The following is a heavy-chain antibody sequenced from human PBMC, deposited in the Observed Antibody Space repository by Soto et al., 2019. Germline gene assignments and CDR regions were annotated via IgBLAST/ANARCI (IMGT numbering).Heavy chain of an antibody. CDR2: INAGNGNT. J-gene: IGHJ4*02. CDR3: ARARTYYYDSSGYRHPIDY. V-gene: IGHV1-3*01. CDR1: GYTFTSYA. D-gene: IGHD3-22*01. Sequence: ASVKVSCKASGYTFTSYAMHWVRQAPGQRLEWMGWINAGNGNTKYSQKFQGRVTITRDTSASTAYMELSSLRSEDTAVYYCARARTYYYDSSGYRHPIDYWGQGTLVTVS.